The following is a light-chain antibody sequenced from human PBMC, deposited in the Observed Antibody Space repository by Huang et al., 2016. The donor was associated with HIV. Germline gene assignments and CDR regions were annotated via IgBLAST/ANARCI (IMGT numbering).Light chain of an antibody. J-gene: IGKJ2*01. CDR2: SAS. Sequence: EIVMTQSPATLSVSAGERATLSCRASQSVSSNLAWYQQKPGQAPRLLIYSASSRATVIPARCSGSGSGTEFTLTVSSLQSEDFAVYYCQQYHNWPPHTFGQGTKLEIK. CDR1: QSVSSN. CDR3: QQYHNWPPHT. V-gene: IGKV3-15*01.